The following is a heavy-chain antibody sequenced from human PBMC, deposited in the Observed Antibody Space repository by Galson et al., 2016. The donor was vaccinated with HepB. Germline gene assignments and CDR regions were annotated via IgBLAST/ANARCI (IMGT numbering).Heavy chain of an antibody. CDR3: ARDRFRSYCDY. J-gene: IGHJ4*02. V-gene: IGHV4-4*07. Sequence: SETLSLTCTVSGGSISSYYWTWIRQPAGKGLEWIGRISTSGSTNYNPSLKSRVTMSLDTSKKQFSLKLNSVTAADTAVYYCARDRFRSYCDYWGQGTLVTVSS. CDR1: GGSISSYY. CDR2: ISTSGST.